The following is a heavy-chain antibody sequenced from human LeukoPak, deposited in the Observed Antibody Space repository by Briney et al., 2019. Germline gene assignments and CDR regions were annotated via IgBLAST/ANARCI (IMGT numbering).Heavy chain of an antibody. V-gene: IGHV3-23*01. CDR3: ARGGSQWLVLSYFDY. CDR2: ISGSGSNT. Sequence: GGSLRLSCAASGFTFSSYGMHWVRQAPGKGLEWVSVISGSGSNTYYADSVKGRFTISRDNSKNTLFLQMNSLRPEDTAVYYCARGGSQWLVLSYFDYWGQGTLVTVSS. CDR1: GFTFSSYG. J-gene: IGHJ4*02. D-gene: IGHD6-19*01.